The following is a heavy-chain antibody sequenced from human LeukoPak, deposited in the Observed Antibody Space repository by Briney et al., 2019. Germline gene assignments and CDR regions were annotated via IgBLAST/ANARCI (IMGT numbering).Heavy chain of an antibody. V-gene: IGHV4-34*01. CDR3: ARDSTAVTTLFLEP. D-gene: IGHD4-17*01. CDR1: GGSFSGYY. CDR2: INHSGST. Sequence: PSETLSLTCAVYGGSFSGYYWSWIRQPPGKGLEWIGEINHSGSTNYNPSLKSRVTLSVDTPKNHFFPKMSSVTSADTAVYYCARDSTAVTTLFLEPWGEGDLVTVSS. J-gene: IGHJ5*02.